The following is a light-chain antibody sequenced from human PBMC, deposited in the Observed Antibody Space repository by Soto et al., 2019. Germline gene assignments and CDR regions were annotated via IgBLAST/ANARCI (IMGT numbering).Light chain of an antibody. CDR1: SSDVGGYNY. CDR2: DVS. CDR3: SSYTSSSTQV. Sequence: QSALTQPASVSGSPGQSITISCTGTSSDVGGYNYVSWYQQHPGKAPKLMIYDVSNRTSGVSNRLSGSKSGNTASLTISGLQAEDEADYYCSSYTSSSTQVFGTGTKLTVL. V-gene: IGLV2-14*01. J-gene: IGLJ1*01.